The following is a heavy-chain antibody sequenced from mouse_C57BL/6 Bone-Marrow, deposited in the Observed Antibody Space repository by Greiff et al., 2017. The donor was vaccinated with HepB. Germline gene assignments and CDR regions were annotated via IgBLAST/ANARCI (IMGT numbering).Heavy chain of an antibody. CDR1: GFNIKDYY. CDR3: ARKGGIYDGNSQGY. D-gene: IGHD2-1*01. Sequence: VQLQQSGAELVKPGASVKLSCTASGFNIKDYYMHWVKQRTEQGLEWIGMIDPEDGDTKYAPKFQGKATITADTSSNTAYLQLSSLTSEDTAVYYGARKGGIYDGNSQGYWGQGTTLTVSS. J-gene: IGHJ2*01. CDR2: IDPEDGDT. V-gene: IGHV14-2*01.